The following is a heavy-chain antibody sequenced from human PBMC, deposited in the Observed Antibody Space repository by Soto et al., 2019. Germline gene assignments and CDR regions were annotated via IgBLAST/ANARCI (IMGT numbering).Heavy chain of an antibody. V-gene: IGHV4-4*02. J-gene: IGHJ4*02. CDR2: IYHSGST. CDR3: ASMVVRAAAGYDY. D-gene: IGHD6-13*01. Sequence: PSETLSLTCAVSGGSISSSNWWSWVRQPPGKGLERIGEIYHSGSTNYNPSLKSRVTISVDKSKNQFSLKLSSVTAADTAVYYCASMVVRAAAGYDYWGQGTLVTVSS. CDR1: GGSISSSNW.